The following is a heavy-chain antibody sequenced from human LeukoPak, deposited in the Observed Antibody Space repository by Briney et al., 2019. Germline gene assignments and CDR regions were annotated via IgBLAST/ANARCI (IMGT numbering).Heavy chain of an antibody. V-gene: IGHV3-23*01. CDR2: ISGSGDRT. Sequence: GGSLRLSCAASGFTFTTYAMSWVRQAPGKGLEWVSGISGSGDRTYYADSVKGRFTISRDSSKNTLHLQMNSLRAEDTAVYYCVRSAFLTTEFYFDYWGHGTLVTVSS. CDR3: VRSAFLTTEFYFDY. CDR1: GFTFTTYA. J-gene: IGHJ4*01. D-gene: IGHD4-11*01.